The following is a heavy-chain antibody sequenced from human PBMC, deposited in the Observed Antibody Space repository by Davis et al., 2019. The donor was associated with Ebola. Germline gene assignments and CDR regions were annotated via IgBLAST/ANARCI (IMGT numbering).Heavy chain of an antibody. CDR2: IYTSGST. V-gene: IGHV4-4*07. CDR1: GGSISSYY. J-gene: IGHJ4*02. Sequence: SETLSLTCTVSGGSISSYYWSWIRQPAGKGLEWIGRIYTSGSTNYNPSLKSRVTMSVDTSKNQFSLKLSSVTAADTAVYYCARGSLTIVVVTATLFDYWGQGTLVTVSS. CDR3: ARGSLTIVVVTATLFDY. D-gene: IGHD2-21*02.